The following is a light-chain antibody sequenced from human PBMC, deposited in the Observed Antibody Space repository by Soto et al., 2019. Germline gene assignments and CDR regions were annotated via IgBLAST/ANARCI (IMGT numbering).Light chain of an antibody. V-gene: IGLV2-14*01. J-gene: IGLJ3*02. CDR2: EVT. CDR3: SSYTRSIPPV. CDR1: SSDVGGYNY. Sequence: QSALTQPASVSGSPGQSITISCTGTSSDVGGYNYVSWYQQHPGKAPKLMIYEVTNRPSGVSNRLSGSKSGNTASLTISGLQAKLEADYYCSSYTRSIPPVFGGGTKLTVL.